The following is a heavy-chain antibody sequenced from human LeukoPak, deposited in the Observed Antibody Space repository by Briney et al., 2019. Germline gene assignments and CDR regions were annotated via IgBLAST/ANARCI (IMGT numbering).Heavy chain of an antibody. D-gene: IGHD3-3*01. J-gene: IGHJ4*02. V-gene: IGHV1-24*01. Sequence: GSVKVSCEVSGYTLTELSMHWVRQAPGKGLEWMGGFDPEDGETIYAQKFQGRVTMTEDTSTDTAYMELSSLRSEDTAVYYCATSVGELRFLEWLWYWGQGTLVTVSS. CDR1: GYTLTELS. CDR2: FDPEDGET. CDR3: ATSVGELRFLEWLWY.